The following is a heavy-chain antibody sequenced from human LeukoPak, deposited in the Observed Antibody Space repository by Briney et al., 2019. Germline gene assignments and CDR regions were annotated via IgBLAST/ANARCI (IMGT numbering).Heavy chain of an antibody. CDR3: ARSFTDNFFFEN. CDR2: IYYSGST. CDR1: GGSISSGDYY. J-gene: IGHJ4*02. V-gene: IGHV4-30-4*08. Sequence: PSETLSLTCTVSGGSISSGDYYWSWIRQPPGKGLEWIGYIYYSGSTYYNPSLKSRVTISVDTSKNQFSLKLSSVTAADTAVYYCARSFTDNFFFENWGQGTLVTVSS. D-gene: IGHD1-1*01.